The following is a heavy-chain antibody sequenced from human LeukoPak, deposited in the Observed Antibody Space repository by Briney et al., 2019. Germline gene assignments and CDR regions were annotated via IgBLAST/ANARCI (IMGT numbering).Heavy chain of an antibody. Sequence: QPGGSLRLSCAASGFTFSSYAMSWVRQAPGKGLEWVSSISGSGTDTYYADSVKGRFSISRDNSKNTLYLQMNSLRAEDTAVYYCARATILYGAFDAFDLWGQGTMVTVSS. CDR3: ARATILYGAFDAFDL. V-gene: IGHV3-23*01. J-gene: IGHJ3*01. CDR1: GFTFSSYA. CDR2: ISGSGTDT. D-gene: IGHD4-17*01.